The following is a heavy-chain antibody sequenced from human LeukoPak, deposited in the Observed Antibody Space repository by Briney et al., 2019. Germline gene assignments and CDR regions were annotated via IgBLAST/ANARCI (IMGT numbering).Heavy chain of an antibody. CDR2: IIPIFGTA. V-gene: IGHV1-69*13. D-gene: IGHD5-12*01. CDR3: AREMDLRGGYDSDYFDY. CDR1: GGTFSSYA. Sequence: GASVKVSCKASGGTFSSYAISWVRQAPGQGLEWMGGIIPIFGTANYAQKFQGRVTITADESTSTAYMELSSLRSEDTAVYYCAREMDLRGGYDSDYFDYWGQGTLVTVSS. J-gene: IGHJ4*02.